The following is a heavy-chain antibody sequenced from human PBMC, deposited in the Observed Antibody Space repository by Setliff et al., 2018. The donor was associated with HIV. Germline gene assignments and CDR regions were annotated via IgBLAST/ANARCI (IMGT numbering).Heavy chain of an antibody. CDR1: GYTFTSYY. V-gene: IGHV1-46*01. CDR2: INPSGGST. J-gene: IGHJ3*02. D-gene: IGHD3-22*01. CDR3: ARERPDSSGYYRVFDI. Sequence: ASVKVSCKASGYTFTSYYMHWVRQAPGQGLEWMGIINPSGGSTSYAQKFQGRVTMTRDTSTSTVYMELSSLRSEDTAVYYCARERPDSSGYYRVFDIWGQGTMVTVSS.